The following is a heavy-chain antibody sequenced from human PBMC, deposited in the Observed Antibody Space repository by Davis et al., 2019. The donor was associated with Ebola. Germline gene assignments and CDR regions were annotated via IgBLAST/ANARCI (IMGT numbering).Heavy chain of an antibody. CDR3: ARVGYCTGGVCSPLFDY. Sequence: PSETLSLTCTVSGGSISSHYWSWIRQPPGKGLEWIGYIYYSGSTNYNPSLKSRVTISVDTSKNQFSLKLSSVTAADTAVYYCARVGYCTGGVCSPLFDYWGQGTLVTVSS. J-gene: IGHJ4*02. D-gene: IGHD2-8*02. CDR1: GGSISSHY. CDR2: IYYSGST. V-gene: IGHV4-59*11.